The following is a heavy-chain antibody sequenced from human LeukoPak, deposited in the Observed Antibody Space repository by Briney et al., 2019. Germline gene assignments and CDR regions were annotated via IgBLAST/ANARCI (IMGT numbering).Heavy chain of an antibody. J-gene: IGHJ4*02. CDR2: INHSGSA. CDR3: ARGYCTGGNCYSFGY. CDR1: GGSFSRYY. V-gene: IGHV4-34*01. Sequence: SETLSLTCAVYGGSFSRYYWTWIRQPPGKGLEWIGEINHSGSANYSPSLKSRVTMSIDKSKNIFSLNLTSVTAADTALYYCARGYCTGGNCYSFGYWGQGTLVTVSS. D-gene: IGHD2-15*01.